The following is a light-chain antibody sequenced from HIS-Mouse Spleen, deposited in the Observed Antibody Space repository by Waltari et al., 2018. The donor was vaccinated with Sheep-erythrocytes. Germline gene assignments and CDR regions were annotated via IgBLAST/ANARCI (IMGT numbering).Light chain of an antibody. Sequence: QSALTQPASVSGSPGQSITISCTGTSSDVGGYNYVSWYQQHPGKAPKRMIYEGSKRPSGGSNRFSGSKSGNTASLTISGLQAEDEADYYCCSYAGSSTPWVFGGGTKLTVL. J-gene: IGLJ3*02. CDR2: EGS. V-gene: IGLV2-23*01. CDR3: CSYAGSSTPWV. CDR1: SSDVGGYNY.